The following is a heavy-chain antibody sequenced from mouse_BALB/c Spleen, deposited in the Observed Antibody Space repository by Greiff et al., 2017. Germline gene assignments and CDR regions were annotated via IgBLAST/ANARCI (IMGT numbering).Heavy chain of an antibody. CDR1: GYTFTEYT. J-gene: IGHJ1*01. CDR3: AKTYDGYSPHWYFDV. Sequence: EVQLQQSGPELVKPGASVKISCKTSGYTFTEYTMHWVKQSHGKSLEWIGGINPNNGGTSYNQKFKGKATLTVDKSSSTAYMELRSLTSEDSAVYYCAKTYDGYSPHWYFDVWGAGTTVTVSS. D-gene: IGHD2-3*01. CDR2: INPNNGGT. V-gene: IGHV1-18*01.